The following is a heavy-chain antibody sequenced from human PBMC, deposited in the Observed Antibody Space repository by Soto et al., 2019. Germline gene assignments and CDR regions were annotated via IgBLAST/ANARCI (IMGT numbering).Heavy chain of an antibody. D-gene: IGHD2-2*01. J-gene: IGHJ6*02. CDR2: IYYSGST. Sequence: SETLSLTCTVSGGSISSYYWSWIRQPPGKGLEWIGYIYYSGSTNYNPSLKSRVTISVDTSKNQFSLKLSSVTAADTAVYYCVRDRGFGVVPAAKDYYGMDVWGQGTTVTVSS. V-gene: IGHV4-59*01. CDR1: GGSISSYY. CDR3: VRDRGFGVVPAAKDYYGMDV.